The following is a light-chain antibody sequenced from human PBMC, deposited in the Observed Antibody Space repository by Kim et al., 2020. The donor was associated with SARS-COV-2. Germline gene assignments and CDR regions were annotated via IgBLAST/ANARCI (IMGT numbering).Light chain of an antibody. CDR1: QSLMHSNGKSY. CDR3: MQSLGIPLT. Sequence: DIVITQTPVSLSVTPGQPVSMSCKSSQSLMHSNGKSYLDWYLQKAGQPPQLLIHEGSNRFSGVPDRFSGSASGTDFTLQISRVEAEDVGVYYCMQSLGIPLTFGQGTRLEIK. J-gene: IGKJ5*01. CDR2: EGS. V-gene: IGKV2D-29*01.